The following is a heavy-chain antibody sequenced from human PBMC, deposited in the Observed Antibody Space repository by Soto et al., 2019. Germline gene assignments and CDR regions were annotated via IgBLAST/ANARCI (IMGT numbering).Heavy chain of an antibody. Sequence: ASVKVSCKASGYTFTSYDINWVRQATGQGLEWKGWMNPNSGNTGYAQKFQGRVTMTRNTSISTAYMELSSLRSEDTAVYYCAGLTYYDFWSGYYPPGDWFDPWGQGTLVTVSS. CDR3: AGLTYYDFWSGYYPPGDWFDP. CDR1: GYTFTSYD. D-gene: IGHD3-3*01. J-gene: IGHJ5*02. V-gene: IGHV1-8*01. CDR2: MNPNSGNT.